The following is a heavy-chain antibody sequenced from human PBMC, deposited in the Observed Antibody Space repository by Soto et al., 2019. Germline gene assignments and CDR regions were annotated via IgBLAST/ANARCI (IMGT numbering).Heavy chain of an antibody. J-gene: IGHJ4*02. V-gene: IGHV2-5*01. CDR1: GFSLSTSGVG. CDR2: IYWNDDK. D-gene: IGHD3-9*01. Sequence: ESGPTLVNPTQTLTLTCTFSGFSLSTSGVGVGWISHPPGQALEWLALIYWNDDKRYSPSLKIMITITKDTSKNQVVITMTNMDPVDTATYYCAHSFVLRYFDWLPNFDYWGQGTLVTVSS. CDR3: AHSFVLRYFDWLPNFDY.